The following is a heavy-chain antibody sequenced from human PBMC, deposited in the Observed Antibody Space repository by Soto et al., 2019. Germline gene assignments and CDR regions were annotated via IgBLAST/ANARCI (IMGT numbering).Heavy chain of an antibody. CDR1: GFSLSTRGVG. CDR2: IYWDDDK. D-gene: IGHD4-17*01. V-gene: IGHV2-5*02. J-gene: IGHJ4*02. Sequence: QITLKESGPTLVKPTQTLTLTCTFSGFSLSTRGVGVGWIRQPPGKALEWLALIYWDDDKRYSPSLKSRLTITKDTSKNQVVLTMTNMDPVDTATYYCAHSLLFAYGDYYYFAHWGQGTLVTVSS. CDR3: AHSLLFAYGDYYYFAH.